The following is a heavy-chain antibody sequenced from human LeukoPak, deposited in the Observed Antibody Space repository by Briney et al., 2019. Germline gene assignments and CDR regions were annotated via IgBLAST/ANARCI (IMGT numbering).Heavy chain of an antibody. CDR1: GGSFSDYY. J-gene: IGHJ4*02. CDR3: AREYCSITSCYGYFDY. CDR2: INHSGST. Sequence: PSETLSLTCAVYGGSFSDYYWSWIRQPPGKGLEWIGEINHSGSTNYKPSLKSRVTISVDTSNNQFSLKLSSVTAADTAVYYCAREYCSITSCYGYFDYWGQGTLVTVSS. V-gene: IGHV4-34*01. D-gene: IGHD2-2*01.